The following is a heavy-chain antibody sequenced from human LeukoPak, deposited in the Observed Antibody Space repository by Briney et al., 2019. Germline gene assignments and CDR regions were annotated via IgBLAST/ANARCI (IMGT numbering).Heavy chain of an antibody. V-gene: IGHV3-23*01. CDR3: AKALGELSFIIDY. D-gene: IGHD3-16*02. CDR2: ISGTGGST. Sequence: PGGSLRLSCAASGFTFSSYAMTWVRQAPGKRLEWVSAISGTGGSTYYADSVKGRFTISRDTSKNTLYLQMSSLRAEDTALYYCAKALGELSFIIDYWGQGTLVTVSS. J-gene: IGHJ4*02. CDR1: GFTFSSYA.